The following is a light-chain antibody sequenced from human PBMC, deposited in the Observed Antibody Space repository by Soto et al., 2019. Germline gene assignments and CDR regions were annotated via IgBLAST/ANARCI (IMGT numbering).Light chain of an antibody. CDR3: QQYNSWLVT. Sequence: EIVMTQSPATLSVSPGERATLSCRASQSVSSNLAWYQQKPGQAPRLLIYGASTRATGIPARFSGSWSGTEFTLTISSLQAEDFAVYYCQQYNSWLVTFGPGTKVDI. V-gene: IGKV3-15*01. CDR2: GAS. CDR1: QSVSSN. J-gene: IGKJ3*01.